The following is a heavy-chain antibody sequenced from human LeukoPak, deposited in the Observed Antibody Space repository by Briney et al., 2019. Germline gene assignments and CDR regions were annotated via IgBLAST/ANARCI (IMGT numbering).Heavy chain of an antibody. CDR3: ANWAGTPAGYFSGPLDY. Sequence: ASVKVSCKAPGYTLTDHDLHWVRQAPGQRLEWMGWINPGNGNTKYSQKFQGRVTITRDTSASTAYMELSSLTSGDTAVYYCANWAGTPAGYFSGPLDYWGQGTLVTVSS. J-gene: IGHJ4*02. CDR2: INPGNGNT. V-gene: IGHV1-3*01. CDR1: GYTLTDHD. D-gene: IGHD6-19*01.